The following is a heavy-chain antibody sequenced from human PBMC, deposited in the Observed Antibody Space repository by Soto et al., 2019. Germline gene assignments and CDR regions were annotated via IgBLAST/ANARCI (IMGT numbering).Heavy chain of an antibody. Sequence: QVQLVESGGGVVQPGRSLRLSCAASGFTFSSYGMHWVRQAPGKGLEWVAVISYDGSNKYYADSVKGRFTISRDNSKNPLYLKMNSLRAEDTAVYSCAKETYSGPLDYWGQGTLVTVSS. CDR1: GFTFSSYG. D-gene: IGHD2-15*01. CDR3: AKETYSGPLDY. V-gene: IGHV3-30*18. CDR2: ISYDGSNK. J-gene: IGHJ4*02.